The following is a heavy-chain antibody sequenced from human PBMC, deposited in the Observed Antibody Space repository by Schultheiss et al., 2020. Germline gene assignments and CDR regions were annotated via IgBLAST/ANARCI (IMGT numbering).Heavy chain of an antibody. J-gene: IGHJ2*01. Sequence: GGSLRLSCAASGFTFSGYSMNWVRQAPGKGLVWVSSISSSRKYIYYADSVKGRFTISRDNAKNSLDLQMNSLRAEDTAVYYCARRDYGDSNRYWYFDLWGRGTLVTVSS. CDR3: ARRDYGDSNRYWYFDL. CDR1: GFTFSGYS. CDR2: ISSSRKYI. D-gene: IGHD4-17*01. V-gene: IGHV3-21*01.